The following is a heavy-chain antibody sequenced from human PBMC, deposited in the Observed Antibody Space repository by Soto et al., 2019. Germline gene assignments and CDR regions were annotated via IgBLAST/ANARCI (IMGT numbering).Heavy chain of an antibody. J-gene: IGHJ4*02. CDR2: ISGSGDSA. CDR3: AKERSDHRIAAAAIDY. Sequence: PGGSLRLSCAASGFTFSIYAMSWVRQAPGKGLEWVSSISGSGDSAYYADSVKGRFTISRDNSKNTLYLQINSLRAEDTAVYYCAKERSDHRIAAAAIDYWGQGAQVTVSS. D-gene: IGHD6-25*01. V-gene: IGHV3-23*01. CDR1: GFTFSIYA.